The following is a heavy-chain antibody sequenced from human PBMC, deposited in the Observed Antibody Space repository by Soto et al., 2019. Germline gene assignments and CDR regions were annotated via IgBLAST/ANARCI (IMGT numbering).Heavy chain of an antibody. CDR1: GGSITTAGYS. Sequence: TLALTCTVSGGSITTAGYSWSLILQPPGKALEWIGYVYHTGNAYPKPSLKSRVTISLDRSKNQCCWKMTSFTPADTTLHSCASRPFDYYGFDVWGQGAAVTVSS. CDR3: ASRPFDYYGFDV. CDR2: VYHTGNA. J-gene: IGHJ6*02. D-gene: IGHD3-9*01. V-gene: IGHV4-30-2*01.